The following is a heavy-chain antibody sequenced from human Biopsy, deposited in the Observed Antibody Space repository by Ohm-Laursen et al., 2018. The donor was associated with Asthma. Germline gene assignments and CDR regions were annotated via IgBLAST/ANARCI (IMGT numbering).Heavy chain of an antibody. D-gene: IGHD3-3*01. J-gene: IGHJ1*01. CDR3: ARTFHFWSPYHAEHYQL. V-gene: IGHV3-7*01. Sequence: GSLRLSYAASGFTFGDYCMGWVRQVPGQGLEWVANIKHDGSEKNHVDSLKGRFTISRDNAKNLLFLQMNSLRAEDTAVYYCARTFHFWSPYHAEHYQLWGQGTLVTVSS. CDR1: GFTFGDYC. CDR2: IKHDGSEK.